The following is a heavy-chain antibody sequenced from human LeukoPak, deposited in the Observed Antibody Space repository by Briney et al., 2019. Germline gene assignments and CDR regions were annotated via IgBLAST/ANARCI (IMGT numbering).Heavy chain of an antibody. D-gene: IGHD3-22*01. CDR2: IYYSGST. CDR3: ARADSSGYYLAAY. Sequence: PSETLSLTCTVSSGSISSYYWSWIRQPPGKGLEWIGHIYYSGSTNYNPSLKSRVTISVDTSKNQFSLKLSSVTAADTAVYYCARADSSGYYLAAYWGQGTLVTVSS. V-gene: IGHV4-59*01. J-gene: IGHJ4*02. CDR1: SGSISSYY.